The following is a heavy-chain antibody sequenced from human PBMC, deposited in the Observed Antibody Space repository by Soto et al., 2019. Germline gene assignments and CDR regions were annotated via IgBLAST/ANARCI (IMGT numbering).Heavy chain of an antibody. CDR1: GFTFSSFW. D-gene: IGHD4-17*01. V-gene: IGHV3-74*01. Sequence: EVQLVESGGGLVQPGGSLRLSCAASGFTFSSFWMHWVRQAPGKGLEWVSRASPNGTSTSYAASVKGRFTISRDNAKNTLFMKKNSLRAEHTAVYYCTRHGSGDYFLFDPWGQGTLVTV. CDR2: ASPNGTST. CDR3: TRHGSGDYFLFDP. J-gene: IGHJ5*02.